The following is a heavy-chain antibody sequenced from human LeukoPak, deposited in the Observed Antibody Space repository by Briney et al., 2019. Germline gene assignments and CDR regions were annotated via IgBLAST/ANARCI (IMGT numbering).Heavy chain of an antibody. CDR2: INHSGST. CDR1: GGSFSGYY. Sequence: SETLSLTCAVYGGSFSGYYWSWIRQPPGKGLEWIGEINHSGSTNYNPSLKSRVTISVDTPKNQFSLKLSSVTAADTAVYYCARATPFDYWGQGTLVTVSS. J-gene: IGHJ4*02. CDR3: ARATPFDY. V-gene: IGHV4-34*01.